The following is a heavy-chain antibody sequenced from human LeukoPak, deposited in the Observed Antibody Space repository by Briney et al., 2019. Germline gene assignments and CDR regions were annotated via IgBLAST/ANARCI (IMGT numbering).Heavy chain of an antibody. CDR3: ARAGDGYNSLDAFDI. V-gene: IGHV3-23*01. CDR1: GFTFSSYA. D-gene: IGHD5-24*01. J-gene: IGHJ3*02. CDR2: ISGSGGST. Sequence: GGSLRLSCAASGFTFSSYAMSWVRQAPGKGLEWVSAISGSGGSTYYADSVKGRFTISRDNSKNTLYLQMNSLRAEDTAVYYCARAGDGYNSLDAFDIWGQGTMVTVSS.